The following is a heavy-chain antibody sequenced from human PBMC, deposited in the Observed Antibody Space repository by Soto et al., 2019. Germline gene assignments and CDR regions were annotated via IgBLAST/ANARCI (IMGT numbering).Heavy chain of an antibody. J-gene: IGHJ6*03. Sequence: DVQLLESGGGLAQRGGSLRLSCAASGFSFSTYGMTWVRQAPGKGLEWVSYGGSGGSTYYADSVKGRFTISRDNSKNTLYLQMNSLRAEDTAVYYCVKFGGRAYHYYYMDVWGNGTTVTVSS. CDR3: VKFGGRAYHYYYMDV. CDR2: YGGSGGST. D-gene: IGHD3-10*01. CDR1: GFSFSTYG. V-gene: IGHV3-23*01.